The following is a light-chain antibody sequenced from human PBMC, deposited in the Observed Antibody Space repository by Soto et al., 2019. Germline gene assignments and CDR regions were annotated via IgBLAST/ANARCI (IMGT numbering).Light chain of an antibody. CDR3: SSYTSNTSGNV. CDR1: SSDVGGYKY. CDR2: DVS. Sequence: QSALTQPASVSGSPGQSITISCTGTSSDVGGYKYVSWYQQHPGKAPKLMIYDVSYRPSGVSNRFSGSKSGNTASLTISGLQAEDEANYYCSSYTSNTSGNVFGTGTKLTVL. J-gene: IGLJ1*01. V-gene: IGLV2-14*03.